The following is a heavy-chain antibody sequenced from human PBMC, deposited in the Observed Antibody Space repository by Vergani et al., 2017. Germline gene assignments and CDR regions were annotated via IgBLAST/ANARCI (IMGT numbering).Heavy chain of an antibody. Sequence: EVQLVESGGGLVKPGGSLRLSCEASGITFWKFGMHWVRQGPGKGLEWVSGISWNSGAVDYADSVRGRFTISRDNAKNSLFLEMNSLRREDMALYYCAKDIGSYGGYVDYWGQGTLVTVSS. CDR3: AKDIGSYGGYVDY. D-gene: IGHD4/OR15-4a*01. V-gene: IGHV3-9*03. CDR2: ISWNSGAV. CDR1: GITFWKFG. J-gene: IGHJ4*02.